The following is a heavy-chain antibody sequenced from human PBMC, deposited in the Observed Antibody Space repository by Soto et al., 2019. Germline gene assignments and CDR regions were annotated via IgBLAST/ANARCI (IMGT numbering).Heavy chain of an antibody. CDR2: ISAYNVNT. Sequence: SVXVSLKSSVYTVTIDGIILVLQATGQGLEWMGWISAYNVNTNYAQKLQGRVTMTTDTSTSTAYMELRSLRSDDTAVYYCERMDVGDNSIDTWGQGTLVTVSS. V-gene: IGHV1-18*01. CDR1: VYTVTIDG. D-gene: IGHD1-26*01. J-gene: IGHJ5*02. CDR3: ERMDVGDNSIDT.